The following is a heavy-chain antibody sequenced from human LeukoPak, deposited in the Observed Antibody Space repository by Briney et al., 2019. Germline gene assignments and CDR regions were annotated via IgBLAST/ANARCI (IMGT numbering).Heavy chain of an antibody. Sequence: SETLSLTCTVSGASISNYYWSWIRQPAGKGLEWIGRIYISESTNYNPSLKSRVPMSVNTSKNQFSLKLRSVTAADTAVYYCAREELSIVGVPAAMYAFDIWGQGTMVTVSS. J-gene: IGHJ3*02. V-gene: IGHV4-4*07. D-gene: IGHD2-2*01. CDR3: AREELSIVGVPAAMYAFDI. CDR1: GASISNYY. CDR2: IYISEST.